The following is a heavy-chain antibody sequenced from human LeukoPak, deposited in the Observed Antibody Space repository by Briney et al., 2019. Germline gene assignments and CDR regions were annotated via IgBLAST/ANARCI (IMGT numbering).Heavy chain of an antibody. V-gene: IGHV3-9*01. Sequence: GGSLRLSCAASGFTFDDYAMHWVRQAPGKGLEWVSGISWNSGSIGYADSVKGRFTISRDNAKNSLYLQMNSLRAEDTAVYYCARESVVPAARGDYYYYMDVWGKGTTVTISS. CDR2: ISWNSGSI. D-gene: IGHD2-2*01. CDR1: GFTFDDYA. CDR3: ARESVVPAARGDYYYYMDV. J-gene: IGHJ6*03.